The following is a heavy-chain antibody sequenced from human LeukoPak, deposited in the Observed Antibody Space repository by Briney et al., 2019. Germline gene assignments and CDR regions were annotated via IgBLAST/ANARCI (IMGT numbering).Heavy chain of an antibody. CDR1: GYTFTSYY. CDR2: ISPYNANT. Sequence: ASVKVSCKASGYTFTSYYMHWVRQAPGQGLEWMGWISPYNANTHFAQNFQGRLTMTTDTSTTTAYMELRSLRSDDTAVYYCARDAPVDGYFDYWGQGTLVTVSS. J-gene: IGHJ4*02. D-gene: IGHD3/OR15-3a*01. CDR3: ARDAPVDGYFDY. V-gene: IGHV1-18*04.